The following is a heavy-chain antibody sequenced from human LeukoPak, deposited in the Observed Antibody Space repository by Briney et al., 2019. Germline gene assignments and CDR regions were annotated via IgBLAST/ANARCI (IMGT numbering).Heavy chain of an antibody. V-gene: IGHV3-30*02. CDR3: AKDPRRYSRTGGYFDY. Sequence: GGSLRLSCAASGFTFSTYGMHWVRQAPDKGLEWVAFISYDGSYKYYADSVKGRFTISRDNSKNTLYLQMNSLRAEDTAVYYCAKDPRRYSRTGGYFDYWGQGTLVTVSS. CDR1: GFTFSTYG. D-gene: IGHD6-13*01. J-gene: IGHJ4*02. CDR2: ISYDGSYK.